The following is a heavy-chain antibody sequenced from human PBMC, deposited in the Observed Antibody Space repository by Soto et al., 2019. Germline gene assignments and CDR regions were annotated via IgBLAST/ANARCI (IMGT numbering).Heavy chain of an antibody. CDR3: AKLSCTSSTCYFPGWFDP. J-gene: IGHJ5*02. CDR2: VYYIGSS. D-gene: IGHD2-2*01. Sequence: QVQLQESGPGLVKPSETLSLTCTVSGDSISGGASFWSWIRQPPGKGLEWIANVYYIGSSYYNPSLKSRLTISVDTTKNQFSLQLKSMTAADTAVYYCAKLSCTSSTCYFPGWFDPWGQGTLVTVSS. CDR1: GDSISGGASF. V-gene: IGHV4-31*03.